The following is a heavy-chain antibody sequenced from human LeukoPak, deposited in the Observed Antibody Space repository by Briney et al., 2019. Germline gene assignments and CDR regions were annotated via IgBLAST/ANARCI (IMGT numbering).Heavy chain of an antibody. CDR1: GFTLTTYA. Sequence: GGSLRLSCVASGFTLTTYAMSWVRQAPGKGLEWVSSVSGTGFTTHYADSVKGRFTISRDTSKNILYLEMSSLRAEDTAVYYCAKRGVVIRVILVGFHKEAYYFDSWGQGALVTVSS. V-gene: IGHV3-23*01. CDR3: AKRGVVIRVILVGFHKEAYYFDS. CDR2: VSGTGFTT. J-gene: IGHJ4*02. D-gene: IGHD3-22*01.